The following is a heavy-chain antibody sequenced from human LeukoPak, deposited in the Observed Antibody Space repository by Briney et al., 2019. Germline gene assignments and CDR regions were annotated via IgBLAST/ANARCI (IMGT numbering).Heavy chain of an antibody. V-gene: IGHV3-23*01. CDR2: ISDSGGST. CDR3: ARDPIGDNWFDP. CDR1: GFSFSSYA. J-gene: IGHJ5*02. Sequence: GGSLRLSCAASGFSFSSYAMSWVRQAPGKGLEWVSGISDSGGSTYYADSVKGRFTISRDNSKSKLYLQMNSLRAEDTAIYYCARDPIGDNWFDPWGQGTLVTVSS. D-gene: IGHD1-26*01.